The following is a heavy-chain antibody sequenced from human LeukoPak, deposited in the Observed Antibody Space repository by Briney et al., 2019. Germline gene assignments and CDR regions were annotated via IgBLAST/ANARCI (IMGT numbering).Heavy chain of an antibody. CDR2: ISSSSSYI. CDR3: ARDRRGAARLPIDAFDI. Sequence: GGSLRLSCSASGYILRIYSVNGVRGSPEGGVVGLLYISSSSSYIYYADSVKGRFTISRDNAKNSLYLQMNSLRAEDTAVYYCARDRRGAARLPIDAFDIWGQGTMVTVSS. CDR1: GYILRIYS. V-gene: IGHV3-21*01. J-gene: IGHJ3*02. D-gene: IGHD6-6*01.